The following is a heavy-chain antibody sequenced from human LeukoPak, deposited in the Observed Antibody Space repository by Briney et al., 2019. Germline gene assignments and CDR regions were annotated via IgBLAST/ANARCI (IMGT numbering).Heavy chain of an antibody. Sequence: SVKVSCKASGGTFSSYAISWVRQAPGQGLEWMGGIIPILGTANYAQKFQGRVTITADKSTSTAYMELNSLRSEDTAVYYCASLGYCSSTSCYPRGDYGLLWGQGTLVTVSS. CDR2: IIPILGTA. J-gene: IGHJ4*02. CDR3: ASLGYCSSTSCYPRGDYGLL. CDR1: GGTFSSYA. D-gene: IGHD2-2*01. V-gene: IGHV1-69*06.